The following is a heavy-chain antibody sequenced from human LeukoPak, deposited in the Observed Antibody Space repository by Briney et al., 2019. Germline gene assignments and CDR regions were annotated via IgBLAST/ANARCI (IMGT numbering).Heavy chain of an antibody. J-gene: IGHJ5*02. CDR1: GYTFTSYY. Sequence: ASVKVPCKASGYTFTSYYMHWVRQAPGQGLEWMGWINPNSGGTNYAQKFQGRVTMTRDTSISTAYMELSRLRSDDTAVYYCAKVNMVRGVRTNWFDPWGQGTLVTVSS. CDR2: INPNSGGT. D-gene: IGHD3-10*01. V-gene: IGHV1-2*02. CDR3: AKVNMVRGVRTNWFDP.